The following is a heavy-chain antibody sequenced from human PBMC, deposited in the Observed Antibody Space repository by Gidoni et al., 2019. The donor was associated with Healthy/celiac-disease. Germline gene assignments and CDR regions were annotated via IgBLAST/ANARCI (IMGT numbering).Heavy chain of an antibody. CDR2: ISSSSSTI. CDR1: GFTFSSYS. J-gene: IGHJ1*01. Sequence: EVQLVESGGGLVQPVGSLRLSCAASGFTFSSYSMNWVRQAPGKGLEWVSYISSSSSTIYYADSVKGRFTISRDNAKNSLYLQMNSLRDEDTAVYYCARDGDYYDSSGYYYEHWGQGTLVTVSS. CDR3: ARDGDYYDSSGYYYEH. V-gene: IGHV3-48*02. D-gene: IGHD3-22*01.